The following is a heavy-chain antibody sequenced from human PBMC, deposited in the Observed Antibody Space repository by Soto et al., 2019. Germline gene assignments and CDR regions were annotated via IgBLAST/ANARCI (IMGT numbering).Heavy chain of an antibody. CDR2: ISPYNGDT. J-gene: IGHJ4*02. Sequence: QLQLVQSGAEVKKPGASVKVSCKASGYTFIKYGVSWMRQAPGQGLEWLGWISPYNGDTYYAQSLQGRVTVTKDTCTDTAYMGVGGLGSGDTAVDYCATTGGDCTPGVCYDYWGQGTLVTVSS. CDR1: GYTFIKYG. V-gene: IGHV1-18*01. D-gene: IGHD2-8*01. CDR3: ATTGGDCTPGVCYDY.